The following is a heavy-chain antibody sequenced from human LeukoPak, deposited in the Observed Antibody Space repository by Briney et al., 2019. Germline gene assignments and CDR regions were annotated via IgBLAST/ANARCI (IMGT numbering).Heavy chain of an antibody. Sequence: GRSLRLSCAASGFTFSSYGMHWVRQAPGKGLEWVAIISYDGSNKYYADSVKGRFTISRDNSKNTLYLQMNSLRAEDTAVYYCAKDSLGGRNYFDYWGQGTLGTVSS. CDR3: AKDSLGGRNYFDY. D-gene: IGHD1-26*01. J-gene: IGHJ4*02. V-gene: IGHV3-30*18. CDR2: ISYDGSNK. CDR1: GFTFSSYG.